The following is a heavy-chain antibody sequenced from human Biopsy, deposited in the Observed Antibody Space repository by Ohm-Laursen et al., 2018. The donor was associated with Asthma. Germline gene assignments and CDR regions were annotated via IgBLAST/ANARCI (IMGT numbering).Heavy chain of an antibody. Sequence: TLSLTCLVSGDAMSTSGSYWGWIRQSPGKGLEWIGSIYYSGRTYYNPSLESRVTISADTSKNHFSLKVTSVTAADTAVYYCARVVSSSSYWYFDLWGRGDLVTVPS. J-gene: IGHJ2*01. D-gene: IGHD6-6*01. CDR3: ARVVSSSSYWYFDL. CDR1: GDAMSTSGSY. V-gene: IGHV4-39*02. CDR2: IYYSGRT.